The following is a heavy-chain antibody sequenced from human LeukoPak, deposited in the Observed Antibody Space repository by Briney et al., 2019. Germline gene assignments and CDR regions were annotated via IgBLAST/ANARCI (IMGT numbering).Heavy chain of an antibody. CDR3: ASGLWFGELTGGY. CDR1: GYTFTSYD. Sequence: ASVKVSCKASGYTFTSYDINWVRQAPGQGLEWMGWMNPNSGNTGYAQKFQGRVTMTRNTSISTAYMELSSLRSEDTAVYYCASGLWFGELTGGYWGQGTLVTVSS. V-gene: IGHV1-8*01. D-gene: IGHD3-10*01. J-gene: IGHJ4*02. CDR2: MNPNSGNT.